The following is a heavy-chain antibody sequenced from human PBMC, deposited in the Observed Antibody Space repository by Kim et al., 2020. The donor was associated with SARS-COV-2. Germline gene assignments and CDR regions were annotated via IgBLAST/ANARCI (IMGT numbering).Heavy chain of an antibody. CDR2: ISAYNGNT. Sequence: ASVKVSCTASGYTFINYGISWVRQAPGQGLEWIGWISAYNGNTNYAQRLQDKVTMTTDTSTSTAYMELRSLRSDDTAVYYCARDGVEMATTTTHFGSFDIWGQGTVVTVSS. CDR1: GYTFINYG. D-gene: IGHD1-1*01. V-gene: IGHV1-18*01. J-gene: IGHJ3*02. CDR3: ARDGVEMATTTTHFGSFDI.